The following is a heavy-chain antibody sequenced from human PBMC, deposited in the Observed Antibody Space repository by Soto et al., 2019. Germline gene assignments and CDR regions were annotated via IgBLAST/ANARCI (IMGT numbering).Heavy chain of an antibody. Sequence: GGSLRLSCAASGFTFSSYSMNWVRQAPGKGLEWVSSISSSSSYIYYADSVKGRFTISRDNAKNSLYLQMNSLRAEDTAVYYCARDGGSDPTTRGIVVVPAAIQYYYYYYMDVWGKGTTVTVSS. D-gene: IGHD2-2*01. J-gene: IGHJ6*03. CDR2: ISSSSSYI. V-gene: IGHV3-21*01. CDR1: GFTFSSYS. CDR3: ARDGGSDPTTRGIVVVPAAIQYYYYYYMDV.